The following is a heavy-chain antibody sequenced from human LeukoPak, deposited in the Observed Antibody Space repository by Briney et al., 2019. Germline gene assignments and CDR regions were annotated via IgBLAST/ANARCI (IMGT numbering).Heavy chain of an antibody. J-gene: IGHJ4*02. CDR1: GYTFTSYY. CDR3: ARSKLAAAGLGY. V-gene: IGHV1-46*01. D-gene: IGHD6-13*01. Sequence: ASVTVSCKASGYTFTSYYMHWVRQAPGQGLEWMGIINPSGGSTSYAQKFQGRATMTRDTSTSTVYMELSSLRSEDTAVYYCARSKLAAAGLGYWGQGTLVTVSS. CDR2: INPSGGST.